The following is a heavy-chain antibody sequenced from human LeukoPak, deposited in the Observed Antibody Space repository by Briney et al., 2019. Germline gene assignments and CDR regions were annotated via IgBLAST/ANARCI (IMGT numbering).Heavy chain of an antibody. D-gene: IGHD2-8*02. V-gene: IGHV5-51*01. CDR1: GYLFSSYW. CDR3: ARRRDGTGSPLEY. J-gene: IGHJ4*02. Sequence: HGESPKISCQCSGYLFSSYWIGWVRQLPGKGLEWMGIIYPRDSDTRYSPSFRGQVTISVDKSINSAYLQWSSLKASDTAIYYCARRRDGTGSPLEYWGQGTLVTVSS. CDR2: IYPRDSDT.